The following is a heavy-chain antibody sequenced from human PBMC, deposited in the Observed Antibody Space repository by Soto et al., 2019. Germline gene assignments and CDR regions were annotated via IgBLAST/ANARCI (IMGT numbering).Heavy chain of an antibody. Sequence: EVKVAESGGGLVQPGGSLRLSCAASGFTFSDNWMHWVRQPPGKGPVWVSRISGDASSTSYADSVKGRFTISRDSAKNTVYLQMDSLRVEDTAVYYCTRGGTRTTYWGLFDSWGQGTLVTVSS. J-gene: IGHJ4*02. CDR2: ISGDASST. V-gene: IGHV3-74*01. D-gene: IGHD7-27*01. CDR1: GFTFSDNW. CDR3: TRGGTRTTYWGLFDS.